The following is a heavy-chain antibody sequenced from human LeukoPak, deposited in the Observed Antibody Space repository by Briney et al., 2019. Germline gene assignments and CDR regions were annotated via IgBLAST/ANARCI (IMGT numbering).Heavy chain of an antibody. CDR2: IIPILGIA. V-gene: IGHV1-69*04. D-gene: IGHD6-19*01. Sequence: ASVKVSCKASGGTFSSYAISWVRQAPGQGLEWMGRIIPILGIANYAQKFQGRVTMTTDTSTNTAYLELRSLRSDDTAVYYCARGGGLVPGAWFDPWGQGTLVTVSS. CDR3: ARGGGLVPGAWFDP. J-gene: IGHJ5*02. CDR1: GGTFSSYA.